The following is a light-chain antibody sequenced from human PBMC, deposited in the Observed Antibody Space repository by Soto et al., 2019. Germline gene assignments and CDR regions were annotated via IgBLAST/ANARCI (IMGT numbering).Light chain of an antibody. CDR1: LSVSRN. CDR2: AAS. Sequence: EIVMTQSPATLSVSPGERATLSCRASLSVSRNLAWYQQKPGQAPRLLIFAASTRATGIPARFSGSGSGTDFPLTITSLQSEDFVFYYCQQYNAWPRTFGQGTKVEIK. CDR3: QQYNAWPRT. J-gene: IGKJ1*01. V-gene: IGKV3-15*01.